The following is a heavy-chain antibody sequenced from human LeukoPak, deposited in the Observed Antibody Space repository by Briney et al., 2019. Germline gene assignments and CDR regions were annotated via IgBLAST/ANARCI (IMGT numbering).Heavy chain of an antibody. J-gene: IGHJ4*02. D-gene: IGHD1-26*01. CDR1: GGTFSSYA. CDR2: IIPILGTA. CDR3: ARDYRDGSYYSHFDH. Sequence: GSSVKVSCKASGGTFSSYAISWVRQAPGQGLEWMGGIIPILGTANYAQKFQGRVTITADESTSTAYMELSSLRSEDTAVYYCARDYRDGSYYSHFDHWGQGTLVTVSS. V-gene: IGHV1-69*01.